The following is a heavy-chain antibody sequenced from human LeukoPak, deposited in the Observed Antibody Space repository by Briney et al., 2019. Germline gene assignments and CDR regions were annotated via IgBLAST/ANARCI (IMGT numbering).Heavy chain of an antibody. J-gene: IGHJ6*03. D-gene: IGHD4-23*01. CDR1: GFTFSSYG. Sequence: GGSLRLSCAASGFTFSSYGMHWVRQAPGKGLEWVAVIWYDGSNKYYADSVKGRFTISRDNSKNTLYLQMNSLRAEDTAVYYCARDPDYGGNSRFSYYYYYMDVWGKGTTVTVSS. CDR3: ARDPDYGGNSRFSYYYYYMDV. CDR2: IWYDGSNK. V-gene: IGHV3-33*01.